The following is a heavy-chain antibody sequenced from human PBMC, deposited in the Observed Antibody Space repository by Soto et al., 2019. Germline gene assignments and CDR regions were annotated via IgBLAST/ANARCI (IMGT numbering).Heavy chain of an antibody. CDR1: GGSISSYY. CDR2: IYYGGST. CDR3: SRGTLPRYCSSTTCAYYMDV. D-gene: IGHD2-2*01. V-gene: IGHV4-59*01. J-gene: IGHJ6*03. Sequence: PSETLSLTCTVSGGSISSYYWSWIRQPPGKGLEWIGYIYYGGSTNYNPSLKSRVTMSVDTSKNQFSLKLSSVTAADTAVYYCSRGTLPRYCSSTTCAYYMDVWGKGTTVTVSS.